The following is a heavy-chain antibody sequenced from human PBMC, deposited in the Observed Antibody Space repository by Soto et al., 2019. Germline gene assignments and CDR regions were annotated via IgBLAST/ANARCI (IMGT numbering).Heavy chain of an antibody. Sequence: EVQLVESGGALVHPGGSLRLSCAVSGFPFRSYEMNWVRQAPGKGPEWVSYITSSSDAIYYAASVKGRFTVSRDNAKNSLYLQMNSLRAEHTAVYYRAILDFGDYLLSYGVDVWGQGATVTVS. CDR2: ITSSSDAI. V-gene: IGHV3-48*03. J-gene: IGHJ6*02. CDR3: AILDFGDYLLSYGVDV. D-gene: IGHD4-17*01. CDR1: GFPFRSYE.